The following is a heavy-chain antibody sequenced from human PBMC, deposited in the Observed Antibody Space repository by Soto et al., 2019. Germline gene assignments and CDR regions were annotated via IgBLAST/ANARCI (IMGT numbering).Heavy chain of an antibody. CDR1: GGTFSSYA. CDR2: IIPIFGTA. V-gene: IGHV1-69*13. D-gene: IGHD3-10*01. J-gene: IGHJ6*02. CDR3: ARDPALGFGELQSYYGMDV. Sequence: GASVKVSCKASGGTFSSYAISWVRQAPGQGLEWMGGIIPIFGTANYAQKFQGRVTITADESTSTAYMELSSLRSEDTAVYYCARDPALGFGELQSYYGMDVWGQGTTVPVSS.